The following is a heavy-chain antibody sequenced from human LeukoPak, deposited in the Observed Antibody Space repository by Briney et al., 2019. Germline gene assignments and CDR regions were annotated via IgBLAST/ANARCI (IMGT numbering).Heavy chain of an antibody. J-gene: IGHJ4*02. Sequence: GGSLRLSCAASGFLFRSYAMTWVRQAPGKGLQWVAAISPSGDTTYYADSVRGRFTVSRDNSNDILFLQVNNLRAEDTAVYFRTRDPGGGYSPTWYEGLFKYWGQGTLLSVYS. CDR3: TRDPGGGYSPTWYEGLFKY. CDR1: GFLFRSYA. V-gene: IGHV3-23*01. CDR2: ISPSGDTT. D-gene: IGHD5-18*01.